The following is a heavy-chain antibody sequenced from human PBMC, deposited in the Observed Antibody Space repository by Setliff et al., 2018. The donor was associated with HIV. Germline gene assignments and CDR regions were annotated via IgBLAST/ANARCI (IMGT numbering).Heavy chain of an antibody. CDR1: GFFFKNAW. J-gene: IGHJ4*02. V-gene: IGHV3-15*01. CDR2: IKSEADGGAE. CDR3: TTAGHGSLDFDY. Sequence: GGSLRLSCAASGFFFKNAWMSWVRQAPGKGLEWIGRIKSEADGGAEESAAFLKGRFTISRDDSKNTLFLQMNSLKVEDTALYYCTTAGHGSLDFDYWGQGTRVTVSS. D-gene: IGHD1-1*01.